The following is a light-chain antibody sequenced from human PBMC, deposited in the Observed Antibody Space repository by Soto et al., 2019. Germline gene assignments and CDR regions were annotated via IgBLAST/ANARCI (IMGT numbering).Light chain of an antibody. J-gene: IGLJ1*01. CDR1: SSDVGAYRY. CDR3: NSYTGTSNV. V-gene: IGLV2-8*01. Sequence: QSVLTQPPSASGSLGRSVTISCTGSSSDVGAYRYVSWYQQHPGRAPKLIVYEVHERPSGVPARFSGSKSGNTASLTISGLQAEDEADYYCNSYTGTSNVFGTGTKVTVL. CDR2: EVH.